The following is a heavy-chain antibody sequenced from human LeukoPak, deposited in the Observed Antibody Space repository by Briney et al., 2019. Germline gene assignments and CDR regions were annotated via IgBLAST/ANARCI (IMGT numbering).Heavy chain of an antibody. CDR3: ARDMGYYDYVWGSYRPYFDY. CDR1: GFTFSDYY. D-gene: IGHD3-16*02. CDR2: ISSSGSTI. Sequence: GGSLRLSCAASGFTFSDYYMSWIRQAPGKGLEWVSYISSSGSTIYYADSVKGRFTISRDNAKNSLYLQMNSLRAEDTAVYYCARDMGYYDYVWGSYRPYFDYWGQGTLVTVSS. J-gene: IGHJ4*02. V-gene: IGHV3-11*04.